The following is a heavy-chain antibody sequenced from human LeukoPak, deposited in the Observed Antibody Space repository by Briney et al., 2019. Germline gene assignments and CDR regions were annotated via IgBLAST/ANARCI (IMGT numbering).Heavy chain of an antibody. D-gene: IGHD6-19*01. J-gene: IGHJ4*02. V-gene: IGHV3-23*01. Sequence: PGGSLRLSCAASGFTLSSYAMSWVRQAPGKGLEWVSAISGSGGSTYYADSVKGRFTISRDNSKNTLYLQMNSLRAEDTAVYYCAKGYSSGWYYFDYWGQGTLVTVSS. CDR2: ISGSGGST. CDR3: AKGYSSGWYYFDY. CDR1: GFTLSSYA.